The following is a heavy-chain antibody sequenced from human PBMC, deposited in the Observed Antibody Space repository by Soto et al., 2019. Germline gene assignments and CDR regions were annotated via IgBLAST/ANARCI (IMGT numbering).Heavy chain of an antibody. V-gene: IGHV4-38-2*01. J-gene: IGHJ5*02. D-gene: IGHD2-2*01. CDR3: ARGAAAVTPGSFDP. CDR1: GYSISSGYY. CDR2: IYHSGST. Sequence: LSLTCAVSGYSISSGYYWGWIRQTPGKGLKWIASIYHSGSTYYNPYLKSRVTISVDTSKNHFSLKLTSMTAADTAVYYCARGAAAVTPGSFDPWGQGIMVTVSS.